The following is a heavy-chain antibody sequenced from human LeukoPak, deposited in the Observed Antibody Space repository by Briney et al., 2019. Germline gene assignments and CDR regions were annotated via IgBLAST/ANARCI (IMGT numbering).Heavy chain of an antibody. CDR2: ISSSSSYI. V-gene: IGHV3-21*01. J-gene: IGHJ4*02. D-gene: IGHD3-3*01. Sequence: GGSLRLSCAATGFTFRSYSMNWVRQAPGKGLEWVSSISSSSSYIYYADSVKGRFTISRDNAKNSLYLQMNSLRAEDTAVYYCARDYDFWSGLFDYWGQGTLVTVSS. CDR3: ARDYDFWSGLFDY. CDR1: GFTFRSYS.